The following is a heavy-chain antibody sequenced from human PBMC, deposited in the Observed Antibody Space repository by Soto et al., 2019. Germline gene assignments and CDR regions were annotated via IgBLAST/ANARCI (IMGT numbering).Heavy chain of an antibody. V-gene: IGHV3-23*01. Sequence: EVKLLESGGGLVQPGGSMRLSCEASGFPFWTYSMSWVRQAPRKGLEWVSGISGSGTATYYTDSVKGRFTVFRDNSKDTLFLQMNTLIVEYTAVYYCAKTRLYDNNAYHRDGFDVWGPGTAVTVSS. CDR1: GFPFWTYS. CDR3: AKTRLYDNNAYHRDGFDV. D-gene: IGHD3-22*01. CDR2: ISGSGTAT. J-gene: IGHJ3*01.